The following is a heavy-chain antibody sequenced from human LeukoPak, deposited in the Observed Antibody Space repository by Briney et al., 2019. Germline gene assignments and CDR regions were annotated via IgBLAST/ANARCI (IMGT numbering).Heavy chain of an antibody. J-gene: IGHJ5*02. CDR3: ALYPAVDTAMVSWFDP. V-gene: IGHV5-10-1*01. Sequence: GESLKISCKGSGYSFTSYWISWVRQMPEKGLEWMGRIDPSDSYTNYSPSFQGHVTISADKSISTAYLQWSSLKASDTAMYYCALYPAVDTAMVSWFDPWGQGTLVTVSS. CDR1: GYSFTSYW. D-gene: IGHD5-18*01. CDR2: IDPSDSYT.